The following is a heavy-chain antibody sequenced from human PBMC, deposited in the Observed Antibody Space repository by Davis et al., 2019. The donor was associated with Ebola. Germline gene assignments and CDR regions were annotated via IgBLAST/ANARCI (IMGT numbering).Heavy chain of an antibody. D-gene: IGHD5-18*01. CDR2: ISSSGSTI. J-gene: IGHJ4*02. CDR1: GFTFSSYE. CDR3: ATRPGYSYGYRFDY. V-gene: IGHV3-48*03. Sequence: GESLKISCAASGFTFSSYEMNWVRQAPGKGLEWVSYISSSGSTIYYADSVKGRFTISRDNAKNSLYLQMNSLRAEDTAVYYCATRPGYSYGYRFDYWGQGTLVTVSS.